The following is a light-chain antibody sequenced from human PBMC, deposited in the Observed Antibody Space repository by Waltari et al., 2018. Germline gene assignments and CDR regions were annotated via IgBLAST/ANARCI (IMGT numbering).Light chain of an antibody. Sequence: DIQMTQSPSSLSASVGDTITITCRASQDSRTFLNWYQKKPGKAPDLLIYAASNLQSGVPSRFSGRGSGTDFTLTIANLQPEDFATYYCQQSYDEPWHTFGGGTIVDVK. CDR1: QDSRTF. J-gene: IGKJ4*01. CDR3: QQSYDEPWHT. V-gene: IGKV1-39*01. CDR2: AAS.